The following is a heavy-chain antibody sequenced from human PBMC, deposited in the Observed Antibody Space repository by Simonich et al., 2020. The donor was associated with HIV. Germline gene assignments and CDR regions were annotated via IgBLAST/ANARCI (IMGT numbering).Heavy chain of an antibody. CDR2: ISNEGSNK. V-gene: IGHV3-30*07. CDR3: ASGGSISSVWADDY. J-gene: IGHJ4*02. Sequence: QVQLVESGGGVVQPGRSLRLSCAASGFTFSSYAMHWVRQAPGEGLEWVAVISNEGSNKYYADSVKVRFTISRDNSKNTLYLQMNSLRAEDTAVYYCASGGSISSVWADDYWGQGTLVTVSS. D-gene: IGHD3-16*01. CDR1: GFTFSSYA.